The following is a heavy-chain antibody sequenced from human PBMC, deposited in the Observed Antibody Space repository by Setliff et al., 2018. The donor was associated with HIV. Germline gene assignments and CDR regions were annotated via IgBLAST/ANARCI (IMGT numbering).Heavy chain of an antibody. CDR1: GFTFSSFA. D-gene: IGHD4-17*01. CDR3: AKVGDYGGNSGIYYLDY. V-gene: IGHV3-23*01. Sequence: GGSLRLSCAASGFTFSSFAMSWVRQVPGKGLAWVSAISGSGDNTYYADSVKGRFTISRDNSENTLYLQMNSLRAEDTAVYYCAKVGDYGGNSGIYYLDYWGQGTLVTVSS. CDR2: ISGSGDNT. J-gene: IGHJ4*02.